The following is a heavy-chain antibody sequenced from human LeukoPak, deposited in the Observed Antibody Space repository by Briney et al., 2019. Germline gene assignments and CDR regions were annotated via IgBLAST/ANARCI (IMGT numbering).Heavy chain of an antibody. CDR1: GGSISSYY. CDR3: ARGSVYFDS. J-gene: IGHJ4*02. CDR2: ISYTGST. Sequence: SETLSLTCTVSGGSISSYYVSWIRQPPGKGLEWIGYISYTGSTDYNPSLKSRVTISVDMSKNQFSLEVSSVTAADTAAYYCARGSVYFDSWGQGTLVTVSS. V-gene: IGHV4-59*01.